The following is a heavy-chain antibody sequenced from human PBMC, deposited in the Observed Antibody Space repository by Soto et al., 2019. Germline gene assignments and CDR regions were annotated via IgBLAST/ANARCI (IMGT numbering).Heavy chain of an antibody. V-gene: IGHV3-30*18. D-gene: IGHD4-17*01. CDR2: ISHDGSNK. J-gene: IGHJ6*02. CDR1: GFTFSDYG. Sequence: QVNLVESGGGVVQPGRSLRLSCAASGFTFSDYGMHWVRQAPGKGLEWVAAISHDGSNKFYGDSVKGRFTISRDNSKNTLLLQTDSLRDEDTAVYFCAKEARSRAVTATRVYGMDGWGQGTTVAVSS. CDR3: AKEARSRAVTATRVYGMDG.